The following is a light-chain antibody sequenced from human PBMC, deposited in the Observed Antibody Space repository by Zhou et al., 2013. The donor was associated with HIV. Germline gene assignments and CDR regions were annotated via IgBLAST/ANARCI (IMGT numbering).Light chain of an antibody. CDR3: MQALQTPYT. Sequence: IVMTQSPLSLAVTPGEPASISCRSSQSLLHSNGYNYLDWYVQKPGQSPQLLISLASNRASGVPDRFSGSGSGTDFTLKISRVEAEDVGVYYCMQALQTPYTFGQGTKLEIK. J-gene: IGKJ2*01. CDR1: QSLLHSNGYNY. V-gene: IGKV2-28*01. CDR2: LAS.